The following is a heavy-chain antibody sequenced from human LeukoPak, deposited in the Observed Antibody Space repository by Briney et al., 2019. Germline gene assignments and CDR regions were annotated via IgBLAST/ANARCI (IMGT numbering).Heavy chain of an antibody. J-gene: IGHJ5*02. CDR3: XXXXXXXYXSSWXPRWFDP. D-gene: IGHD6-13*01. V-gene: IGHV4-59*01. CDR1: GGSISSYY. Sequence: SETLSLTCTVSGGSISSYYWSWIRQPPGKGLEWIGYIYYSWSTNYNPSLKSRVTISVDTSKNQFSLKRSSVTAADTAVSYWXXXXXXXYXSSWXPRWFDPWGQGTLVTVSS. CDR2: IYYSWST.